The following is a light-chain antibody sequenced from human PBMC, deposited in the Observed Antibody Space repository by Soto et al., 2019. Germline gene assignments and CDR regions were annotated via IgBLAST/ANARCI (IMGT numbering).Light chain of an antibody. Sequence: EIVLTQSPATLSLSPGETATLSCRASQSISNYLAWYQHKPGQAPRLLIFDASNRATGIPARFSGSGSGTDFTLTISRLEPEDFAVYYCQQRSNWPPWTFGQGTKVVIK. CDR1: QSISNY. V-gene: IGKV3-11*01. CDR2: DAS. CDR3: QQRSNWPPWT. J-gene: IGKJ1*01.